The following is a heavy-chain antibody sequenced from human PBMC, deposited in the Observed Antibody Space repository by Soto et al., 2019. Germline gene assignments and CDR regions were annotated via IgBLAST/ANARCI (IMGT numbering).Heavy chain of an antibody. J-gene: IGHJ6*02. Sequence: PGGSLRLSCAASGFTFSDYYMSWIRQAPGKGLEWVSYISSSSSYTNYADSVKGRFTISRDNAKNSLYLQMNSLRAEDTAVYYCARSKIYGSGSYSYGMDVWGQGTTVTVSS. D-gene: IGHD3-10*01. V-gene: IGHV3-11*06. CDR3: ARSKIYGSGSYSYGMDV. CDR2: ISSSSSYT. CDR1: GFTFSDYY.